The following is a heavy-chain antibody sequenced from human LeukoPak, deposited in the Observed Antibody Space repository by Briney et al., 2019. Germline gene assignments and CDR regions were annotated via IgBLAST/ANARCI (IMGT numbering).Heavy chain of an antibody. CDR2: IKQDGSEK. Sequence: GGSLRLSCAACGFTFSSYWMSWVRQAPGKGLEWVANIKQDGSEKNYVDSVKGRFTISRDNAKNSLDLQMNSLRGEDTAVYYCARAGGYASSWAYWGQGTLVTVSS. CDR3: ARAGGYASSWAY. CDR1: GFTFSSYW. V-gene: IGHV3-7*01. D-gene: IGHD5-12*01. J-gene: IGHJ4*02.